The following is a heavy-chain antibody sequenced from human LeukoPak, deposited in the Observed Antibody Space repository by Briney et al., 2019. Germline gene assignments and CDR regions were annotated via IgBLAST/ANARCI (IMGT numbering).Heavy chain of an antibody. CDR2: IRAYNGNT. J-gene: IGHJ6*02. CDR3: ARDHCSGGSCYFYIGSYYYYGMDV. Sequence: GASVKVSCTASGYTFTSYGISWVRQAPGQGLEWMGWIRAYNGNTNYAQKLQGRVTMTTDTSTSTAYMELRSLRSDDTAVYYCARDHCSGGSCYFYIGSYYYYGMDVWGQGTTVTVSS. D-gene: IGHD2-15*01. CDR1: GYTFTSYG. V-gene: IGHV1-18*01.